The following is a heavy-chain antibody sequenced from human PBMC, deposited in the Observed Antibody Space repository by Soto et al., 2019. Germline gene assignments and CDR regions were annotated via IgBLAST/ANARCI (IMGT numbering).Heavy chain of an antibody. CDR3: ARDPSGEVVPAASDS. V-gene: IGHV1-46*01. CDR2: INPGPNSA. Sequence: ASVKVSCKASNASLSSHFIHWVRQAPGEGLEWMGIINPGPNSASYSKEFQGRVTMAADTSSSSAYLELRGLTSDDTAVYYCARDPSGEVVPAASDSWGQGTPVTVAS. D-gene: IGHD2-2*01. CDR1: NASLSSHF. J-gene: IGHJ4*02.